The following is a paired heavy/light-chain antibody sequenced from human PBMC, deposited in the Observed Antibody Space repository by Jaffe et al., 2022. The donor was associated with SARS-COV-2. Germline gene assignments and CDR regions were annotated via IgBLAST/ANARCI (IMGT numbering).Light chain of an antibody. CDR1: SSNIGRNP. CDR2: TNS. Sequence: QSVLTQPPSASGTPGQTVTISCSGSSSNIGRNPVNWYQQLPGTAPKLLIYTNSQRPSGVPDRFSGSKSGTSASLAISGLQSEDEADYYCAAWDDSLKEAVFGGGTQLTVL. CDR3: AAWDDSLKEAV. V-gene: IGLV1-44*01. J-gene: IGLJ7*01.
Heavy chain of an antibody. CDR1: GGSISSNNW. Sequence: QVQLQESGPGLVKPSGTLSLTCAVSGGSISSNNWWSWVRQPPGKGLEWIGEIYHSGSTNYNPSLKSRVSISLDKSKNQFSLNLNSVTAADTAVYYCARGAAAPEKFDYWGQGTLVTVSS. V-gene: IGHV4-4*02. CDR3: ARGAAAPEKFDY. J-gene: IGHJ4*02. CDR2: IYHSGST. D-gene: IGHD6-25*01.